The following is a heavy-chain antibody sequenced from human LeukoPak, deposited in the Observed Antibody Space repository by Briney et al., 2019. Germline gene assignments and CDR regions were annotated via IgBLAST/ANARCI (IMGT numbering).Heavy chain of an antibody. CDR2: ISHSGNT. CDR1: GGSISSYY. J-gene: IGHJ4*02. CDR3: ARGSGYCSRTSCYPYHFDS. D-gene: IGHD2-2*01. Sequence: AETLSLTCTVSGGSISSYYWSWLRQPPGKGLEWIGSISHSGNTYYNPSLKSRVTISVDTSKNQFSLKLSSVTAADTAVYYCARGSGYCSRTSCYPYHFDSWGQGTLVTVS. V-gene: IGHV4-59*05.